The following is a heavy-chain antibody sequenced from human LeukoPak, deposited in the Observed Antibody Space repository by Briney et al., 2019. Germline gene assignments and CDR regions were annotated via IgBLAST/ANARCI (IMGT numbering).Heavy chain of an antibody. CDR3: ARDGAAAGFEYYFDY. V-gene: IGHV3-30-3*01. CDR1: GFTFSSYA. Sequence: GGSLRLSCAASGFTFSSYAMHWVRQAPGKGLEWVAVISYDGSNKYYADSVKGRFTISRDNSKNTLYLQMNSLRAEDTAVYYCARDGAAAGFEYYFDYWGQETLVTVSS. CDR2: ISYDGSNK. D-gene: IGHD6-13*01. J-gene: IGHJ4*02.